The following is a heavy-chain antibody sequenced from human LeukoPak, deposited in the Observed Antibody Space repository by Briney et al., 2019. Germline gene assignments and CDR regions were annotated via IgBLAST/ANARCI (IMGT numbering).Heavy chain of an antibody. Sequence: GASVKVSCKASGYTFTGYYMHWVRQAPGQGLEWMGWINPNSGGTNCAQKFQGWVTMTRDTSISTAYMELSRLRSDDTAVYYCARAQPNSSGYYGSNAFDIWGQGTMVTVSS. J-gene: IGHJ3*02. D-gene: IGHD3-22*01. CDR1: GYTFTGYY. V-gene: IGHV1-2*04. CDR3: ARAQPNSSGYYGSNAFDI. CDR2: INPNSGGT.